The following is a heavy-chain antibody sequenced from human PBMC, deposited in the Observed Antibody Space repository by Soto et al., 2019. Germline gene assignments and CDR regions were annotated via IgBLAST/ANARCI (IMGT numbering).Heavy chain of an antibody. CDR2: IIPIFGTA. V-gene: IGHV1-69*13. CDR3: ARGGDLRPHTGYYFDY. J-gene: IGHJ4*02. CDR1: GGTFSSYA. D-gene: IGHD3-10*01. Sequence: SVKVSCKASGGTFSSYAISWVRQAPGQGLEWMGGIIPIFGTANYAQKFQGRATITADESTSTAYMELSSLRSEDTAVYYCARGGDLRPHTGYYFDYWGQGTLVTVSS.